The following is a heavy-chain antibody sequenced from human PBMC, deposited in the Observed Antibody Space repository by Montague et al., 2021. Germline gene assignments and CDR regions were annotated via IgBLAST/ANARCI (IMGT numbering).Heavy chain of an antibody. D-gene: IGHD3-10*01. CDR1: GGSFTGYC. J-gene: IGHJ5*02. Sequence: SETLSLTCAVYGGSFTGYCWSWIRQSPGKGPEWIGEIDHKETVTLNPSLKSRVIISLDTSKNHFSLNMTSVTAADTATYYCARGPRGYGSGSRFDPWGQGTLVVVSS. CDR3: ARGPRGYGSGSRFDP. V-gene: IGHV4-34*01. CDR2: IDHKETV.